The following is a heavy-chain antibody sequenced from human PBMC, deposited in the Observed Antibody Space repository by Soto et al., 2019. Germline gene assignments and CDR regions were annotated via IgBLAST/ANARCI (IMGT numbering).Heavy chain of an antibody. J-gene: IGHJ3*02. V-gene: IGHV4-30-2*01. D-gene: IGHD5-18*01. CDR1: GGSISSGGYS. CDR3: ARQGYRSRRGAFDI. CDR2: IYHSGST. Sequence: SETLSLTCAVSGGSISSGGYSWSWIRQPPGKGLEWIGYIYHSGSTYYNPSLKSRVTISVDRSKNQFSLKLSSVTAADTAVYYCARQGYRSRRGAFDIWGQGTMVTVSS.